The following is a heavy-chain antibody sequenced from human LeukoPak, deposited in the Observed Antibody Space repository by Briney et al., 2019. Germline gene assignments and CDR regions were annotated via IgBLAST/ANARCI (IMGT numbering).Heavy chain of an antibody. CDR2: IYYSGST. CDR3: ASFIVVVPAANMGVDY. Sequence: SQTLSLTCTVSGGSISSGDYYWSWIRQPPGKGLEWIGCIYYSGSTYYNPSLKSRVTISVDTSKNQFSLKLSSVTAADTAVYYCASFIVVVPAANMGVDYWGQGTLVTVSS. V-gene: IGHV4-30-4*08. CDR1: GGSISSGDYY. D-gene: IGHD2-2*01. J-gene: IGHJ4*02.